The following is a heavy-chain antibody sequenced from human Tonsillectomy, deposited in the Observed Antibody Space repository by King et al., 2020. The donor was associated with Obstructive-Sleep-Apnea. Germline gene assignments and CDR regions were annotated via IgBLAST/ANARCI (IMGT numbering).Heavy chain of an antibody. V-gene: IGHV4-39*07. CDR2: IAYTVDT. CDR3: ARETGDSSGYYHDS. J-gene: IGHJ4*02. Sequence: LQLQESGPGLVKPSETLSLTCTVSGDSIRTNNYWGGVRQTPGEVLEWIGSIAYTVDTYYNPSRKSRVTISVDTSKNQFSLNLCSMTAAETAVDYCARETGDSSGYYHDSWGQGTLVHVSS. CDR1: GDSIRTNNY. D-gene: IGHD3-22*01.